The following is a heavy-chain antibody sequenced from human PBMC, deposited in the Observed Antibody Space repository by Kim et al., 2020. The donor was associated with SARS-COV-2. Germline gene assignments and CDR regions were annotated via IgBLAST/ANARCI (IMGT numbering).Heavy chain of an antibody. Sequence: SETLSLTCSVYGGSMNTYFWGWIRQPPGKGLEWIGDIYYSGSTSYNPSLKSRVTISVDTSKKQFSLKLTSVTAADTAIYYCARGKGFGAPPYWYLVLWGRGTLVTVPS. CDR3: ARGKGFGAPPYWYLVL. J-gene: IGHJ2*01. CDR2: IYYSGST. CDR1: GGSMNTYF. V-gene: IGHV4-59*12. D-gene: IGHD3-10*01.